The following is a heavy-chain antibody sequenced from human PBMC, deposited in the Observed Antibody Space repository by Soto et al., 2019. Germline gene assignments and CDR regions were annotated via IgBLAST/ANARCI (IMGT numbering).Heavy chain of an antibody. Sequence: ASVKVSCKASCYTFTSYGISWVRQAPGQGLEWMGWISSYNGNTKYAQKLQGRVTMTTDTSTSTAYMELRSLRSDDTAVYYCARDASVGLNDYWGQGTLVTVSS. D-gene: IGHD1-26*01. CDR2: ISSYNGNT. CDR1: CYTFTSYG. CDR3: ARDASVGLNDY. J-gene: IGHJ4*02. V-gene: IGHV1-18*01.